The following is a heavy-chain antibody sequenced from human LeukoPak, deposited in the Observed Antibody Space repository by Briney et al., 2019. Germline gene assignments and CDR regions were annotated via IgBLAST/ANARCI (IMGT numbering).Heavy chain of an antibody. D-gene: IGHD3-22*01. CDR3: TRGDYYDGAFDI. CDR2: IKQDGSEK. Sequence: PGGSLRLSCAASGFTFSNAWMSWVRQAPGKGLEWVANIKQDGSEKYYVDSVKGRFTISRDNAKNSLYLQTNSLGAEDTAAYYCTRGDYYDGAFDIWGQGTMVTVSS. V-gene: IGHV3-7*01. J-gene: IGHJ3*02. CDR1: GFTFSNAW.